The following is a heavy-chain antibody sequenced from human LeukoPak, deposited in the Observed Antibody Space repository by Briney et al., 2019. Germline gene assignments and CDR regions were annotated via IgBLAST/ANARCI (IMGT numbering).Heavy chain of an antibody. D-gene: IGHD3-9*01. Sequence: GRSLRLSCAASGFTFDDYAMHWVRQAPGKGLEWVSGISWNSGSIGYADSVKGRFTISRDNAKNSLYLQMNSLRAEDTALYYCAKSAYDILTEAYFDYWGQGTLVTDSS. CDR2: ISWNSGSI. J-gene: IGHJ4*02. V-gene: IGHV3-9*01. CDR1: GFTFDDYA. CDR3: AKSAYDILTEAYFDY.